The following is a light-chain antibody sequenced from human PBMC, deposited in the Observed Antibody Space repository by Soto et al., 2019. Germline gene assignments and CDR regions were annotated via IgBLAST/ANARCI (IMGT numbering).Light chain of an antibody. CDR2: AAS. J-gene: IGKJ4*01. CDR3: QKYNSAPLT. CDR1: QGISNY. Sequence: DIQMTQSPSSLSASVGDRVNITCRASQGISNYLAWYQQKPGKVPKLLIYAASTLQSGVPSRFSGSGSGTAFTLTISSLQPEDVATYYCQKYNSAPLTFGGGTKVEIK. V-gene: IGKV1-27*01.